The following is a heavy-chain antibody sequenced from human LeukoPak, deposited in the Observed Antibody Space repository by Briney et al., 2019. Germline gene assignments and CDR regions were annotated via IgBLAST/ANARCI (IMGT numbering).Heavy chain of an antibody. D-gene: IGHD6-19*01. CDR1: GFTFSSYA. V-gene: IGHV3-23*01. Sequence: GGSLRLSCAASGFTFSSYAMSWVRQAPGKGLEWVSAISGSGGSTYYADSVKGRFTISRDNSKNTLYLQMNSLRAEDTAVYYCAKDRTPLGAVAGTFDYWGQGTLVTVSS. J-gene: IGHJ4*02. CDR3: AKDRTPLGAVAGTFDY. CDR2: ISGSGGST.